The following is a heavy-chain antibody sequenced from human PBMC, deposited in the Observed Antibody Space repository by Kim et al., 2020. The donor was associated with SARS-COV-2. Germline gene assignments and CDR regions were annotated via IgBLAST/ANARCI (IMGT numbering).Heavy chain of an antibody. V-gene: IGHV3-30*18. CDR2: ISYDGSNK. Sequence: GGSLRLSCAASGFTFSSYGMHWVRQAPGKGLEWVAVISYDGSNKYYADSVKGRFTISRDNSKNTLYLQMNSLRAEDTAVYYCAKGSSSLLAYWGQGTLVTVSS. D-gene: IGHD6-13*01. CDR1: GFTFSSYG. J-gene: IGHJ4*02. CDR3: AKGSSSLLAY.